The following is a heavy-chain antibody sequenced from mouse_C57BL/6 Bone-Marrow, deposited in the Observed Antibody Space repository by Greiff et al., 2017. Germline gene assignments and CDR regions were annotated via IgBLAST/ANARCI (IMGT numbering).Heavy chain of an antibody. CDR2: ISSGGSYT. CDR1: GFTFSSYG. CDR3: ARRVYYAMDY. V-gene: IGHV5-6*01. Sequence: EVQLVESGGDLVKPGGSLKLSCAASGFTFSSYGMSWVRQTPDKRLEWVATISSGGSYTYYPDSVKGRFTISRDNAKNTLYLQKSSLRSEDAAMYYCARRVYYAMDYWGQGTSVTVSS. J-gene: IGHJ4*01.